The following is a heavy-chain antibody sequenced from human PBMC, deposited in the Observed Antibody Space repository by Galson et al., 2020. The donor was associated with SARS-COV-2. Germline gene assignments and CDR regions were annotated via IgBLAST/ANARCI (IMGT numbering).Heavy chain of an antibody. CDR3: ARGGLGAAGTVDACDM. Sequence: SETLSLTCSVSGGSISSNYWSWIRQPPGKGLEWIGYISYSYIYYTGSTNYNPSLKSRVTISLDTSKNQFSLKLTSVTAADTAVYFCARGGLGAAGTVDACDMWGQGTMVSVSS. J-gene: IGHJ3*02. D-gene: IGHD6-13*01. V-gene: IGHV4-59*01. CDR2: ISYSYIYYTGST. CDR1: GGSISSNY.